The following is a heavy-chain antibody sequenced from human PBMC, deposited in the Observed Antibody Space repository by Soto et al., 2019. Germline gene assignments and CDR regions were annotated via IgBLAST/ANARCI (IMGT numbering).Heavy chain of an antibody. Sequence: SXTLSLNCTVSGGSMSSCYWSWIRQPPGKGLEWIGYIYYSGSTSSNPSLKSRVTISVDTSKNQFSLKLSSVSAADTAVYYCVRGVAHWGQGTLVTVSS. D-gene: IGHD2-15*01. CDR1: GGSMSSCY. V-gene: IGHV4-59*12. CDR3: VRGVAH. J-gene: IGHJ4*02. CDR2: IYYSGST.